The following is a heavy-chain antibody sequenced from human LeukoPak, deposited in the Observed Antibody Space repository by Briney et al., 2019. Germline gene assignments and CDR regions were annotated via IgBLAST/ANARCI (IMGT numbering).Heavy chain of an antibody. CDR1: EGSISSNSYY. Sequence: PSETLSLTCTVSEGSISSNSYYWSWIRQPAGKGLEWIGRIYTSGSTNYNPSLKSRVTISVDTSKNQFSLKLSSVTAADTAVYYCARNLDYGGIDYWGQGTLVTVSS. CDR3: ARNLDYGGIDY. CDR2: IYTSGST. D-gene: IGHD4-23*01. V-gene: IGHV4-61*02. J-gene: IGHJ4*02.